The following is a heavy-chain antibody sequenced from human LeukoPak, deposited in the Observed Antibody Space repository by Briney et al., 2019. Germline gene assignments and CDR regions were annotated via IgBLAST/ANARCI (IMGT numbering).Heavy chain of an antibody. J-gene: IGHJ5*02. D-gene: IGHD1-1*01. CDR3: ARETVVLTSWNGGHWFDP. CDR1: GFTFSSYE. CDR2: ISSSGSTI. Sequence: GGSLRLSCAASGFTFSSYEMNWVRQAPGEGLEWVSYISSSGSTIYYADSVKGRFTISRDNAKNSLYLQMNSLRAEDTAVYYCARETVVLTSWNGGHWFDPWGRGTLVTVSS. V-gene: IGHV3-48*03.